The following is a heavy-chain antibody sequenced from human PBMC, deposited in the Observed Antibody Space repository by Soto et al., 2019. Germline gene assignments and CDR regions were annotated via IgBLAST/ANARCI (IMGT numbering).Heavy chain of an antibody. CDR2: INHSGST. V-gene: IGHV4-34*01. CDR1: GGSFSGYY. Sequence: QVQLQQWGAGLLKPSETLSLTCAVYGGSFSGYYWSWIRQPPGKGLEWIGEINHSGSTNYNPSLKSRVTLSVDTSKNQFSLKLSSVTAADTAVYYCARGGSGSLTNYFDYWGQGTLVTVSS. CDR3: ARGGSGSLTNYFDY. J-gene: IGHJ4*02. D-gene: IGHD3-10*01.